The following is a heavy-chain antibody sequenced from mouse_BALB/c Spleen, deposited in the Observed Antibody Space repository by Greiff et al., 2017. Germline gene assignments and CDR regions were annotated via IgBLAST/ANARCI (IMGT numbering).Heavy chain of an antibody. CDR2: IDPANGNT. D-gene: IGHD2-10*01. CDR3: ARDAPSYYGNYPWFAD. J-gene: IGHJ3*01. Sequence: VQLQQSGAELVKPGASVKLSCTASGFNIKDTYMHWVKQRPEQGLEWIGRIDPANGNTKYDPKFQGKATITADTSSNTAYLQLSSLTSEDTAVYYCARDAPSYYGNYPWFADWGQGTLVTVSA. CDR1: GFNIKDTY. V-gene: IGHV14-3*02.